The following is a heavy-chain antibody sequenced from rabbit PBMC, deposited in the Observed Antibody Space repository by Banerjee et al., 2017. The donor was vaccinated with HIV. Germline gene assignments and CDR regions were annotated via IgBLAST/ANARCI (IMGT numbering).Heavy chain of an antibody. Sequence: QSLEESGGDLVKPGASLTLTCTASGFSFSSTYCMCWVRQAPGKGLEWIACIDTGSSGTTYYASWAKGRFTISKTSSTTVTLQMTSLTAADTATYFCARLWADTRGNLNLWGQGTLVTVS. CDR2: IDTGSSGTT. V-gene: IGHV1S40*01. J-gene: IGHJ4*01. D-gene: IGHD3-1*01. CDR1: GFSFSSTYC. CDR3: ARLWADTRGNLNL.